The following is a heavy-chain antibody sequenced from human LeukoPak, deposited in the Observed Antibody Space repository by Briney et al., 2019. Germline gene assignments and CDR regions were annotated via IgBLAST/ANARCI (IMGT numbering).Heavy chain of an antibody. CDR2: ISSSSSFR. V-gene: IGHV3-21*01. D-gene: IGHD3-22*01. J-gene: IGHJ4*02. CDR1: GFNFSSYS. Sequence: GGSLRLPCAASGFNFSSYSMNWVRQAPGKGLEWVSSISSSSSFRYYADSVKGRFTISRDNAKNSLYLQMNSLRAEDTAVYYCARESSGYFYWGQGTLVTVSS. CDR3: ARESSGYFY.